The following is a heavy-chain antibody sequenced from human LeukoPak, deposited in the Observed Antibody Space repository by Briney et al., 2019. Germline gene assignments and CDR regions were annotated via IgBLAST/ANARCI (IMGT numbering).Heavy chain of an antibody. CDR3: AREERYYDFWSGYRLPDY. Sequence: ASVKVSCKASGHTFTGYYMHWVRQAPGQGLEWMGWINPNSGGTNYAQKFQGRVTMTRDTSISTAYMEPSRLRSDDTAVYYCAREERYYDFWSGYRLPDYWGQGTLVTVSS. CDR2: INPNSGGT. J-gene: IGHJ4*02. V-gene: IGHV1-2*02. CDR1: GHTFTGYY. D-gene: IGHD3-3*01.